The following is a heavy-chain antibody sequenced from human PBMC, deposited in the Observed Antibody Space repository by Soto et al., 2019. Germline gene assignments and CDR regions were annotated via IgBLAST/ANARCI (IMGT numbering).Heavy chain of an antibody. D-gene: IGHD3-22*01. CDR3: ARGINCYDSSGDSWFDP. CDR1: GGSISSYY. V-gene: IGHV4-59*01. J-gene: IGHJ5*02. CDR2: IYYSGST. Sequence: SETLSLTCTVSGGSISSYYWSWIRQPPGKGLEWIGYIYYSGSTNYNPSLKSRVTISVDTSKNQFSLKLSSVTAADTAVYYCARGINCYDSSGDSWFDPWGQGTLVTVSS.